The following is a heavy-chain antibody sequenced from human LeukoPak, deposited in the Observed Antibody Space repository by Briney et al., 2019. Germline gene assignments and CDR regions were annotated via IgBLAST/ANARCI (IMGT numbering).Heavy chain of an antibody. J-gene: IGHJ4*02. CDR1: GFTFSSYG. Sequence: GGSLRLSCAASGFTFSSYGMHWVRQAPGKGLEWVAFIRYDGSNKYYADSVKGRFTISRDNSKNTLYLQMNSLRAEDTAVYYCARSPPLVPHLAAAAPYYFDYWGQGTLVTVSS. CDR2: IRYDGSNK. CDR3: ARSPPLVPHLAAAAPYYFDY. V-gene: IGHV3-30*02. D-gene: IGHD6-13*01.